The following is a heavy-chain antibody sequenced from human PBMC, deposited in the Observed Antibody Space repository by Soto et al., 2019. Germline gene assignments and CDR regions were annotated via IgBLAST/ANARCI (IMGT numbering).Heavy chain of an antibody. CDR2: ISAGSEGA. CDR3: ASDLWCYLH. CDR1: GFTFSSHA. J-gene: IGHJ4*02. D-gene: IGHD2-21*01. Sequence: EVQLLESGGGLVQPGGALRLSCAASGFTFSSHAMSWVRQAPGKGLEWISSISAGSEGAYYADSVKGRFTISRDNSNNTLYLQMNSLRADDTAVYYCASDLWCYLHWGQGTLVTVSS. V-gene: IGHV3-23*01.